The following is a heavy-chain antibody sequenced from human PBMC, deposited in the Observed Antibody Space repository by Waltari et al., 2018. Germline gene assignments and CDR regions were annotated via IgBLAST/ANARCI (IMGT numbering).Heavy chain of an antibody. CDR2: IKSKTDDGTT. V-gene: IGHV3-15*01. CDR3: ATGTISYYYFMDV. J-gene: IGHJ6*03. D-gene: IGHD3-10*01. Sequence: EVQLVESGGGLVKPGGSLRLSCAASGFTSSNAWMTWVRQAPGKGLEWVGHIKSKTDDGTTDHAAPVKGRFTISRDDSKNTLFLQMNSLKTEDTAVYYCATGTISYYYFMDVWGKGTTVTVSS. CDR1: GFTSSNAW.